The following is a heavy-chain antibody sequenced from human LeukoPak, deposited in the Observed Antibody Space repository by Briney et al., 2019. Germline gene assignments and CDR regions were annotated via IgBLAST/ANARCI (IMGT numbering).Heavy chain of an antibody. V-gene: IGHV1-69*04. D-gene: IGHD3-22*01. CDR2: IIPILGIA. Sequence: ASVKVSCKATSRISWVRQAPGQGLEWMGRIIPILGIANYAQKFQGRVTITADKSTSTAYMELSSLRSEDTAVYYCARVNYYDSSGYGGGYWGQGTLVTVSS. J-gene: IGHJ4*02. CDR1: TSR. CDR3: ARVNYYDSSGYGGGY.